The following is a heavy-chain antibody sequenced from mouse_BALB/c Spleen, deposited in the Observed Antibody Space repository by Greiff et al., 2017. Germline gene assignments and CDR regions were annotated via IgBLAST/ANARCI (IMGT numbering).Heavy chain of an antibody. CDR1: GFTFSSYA. D-gene: IGHD2-14*01. Sequence: EVKLVESGGGLVKPGGSLKLSCAASGFTFSSYAMSWVRQTPEKRLEWVASISSGGSTYYPDSVKGRFTISRDNARNILYLQMSSLRSEDTAMYYCARGLYYRYDRYAMDYWGQGTSVTVSS. V-gene: IGHV5-6-5*01. CDR3: ARGLYYRYDRYAMDY. J-gene: IGHJ4*01. CDR2: ISSGGST.